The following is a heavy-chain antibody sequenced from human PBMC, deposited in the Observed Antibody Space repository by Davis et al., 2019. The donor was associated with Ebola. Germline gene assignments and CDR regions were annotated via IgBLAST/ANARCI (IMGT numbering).Heavy chain of an antibody. CDR1: GFRFSTYA. D-gene: IGHD6-25*01. V-gene: IGHV3-23*01. CDR3: AKGMGSVIYYGMDV. CDR2: ISGSGVST. J-gene: IGHJ6*02. Sequence: GGSLRLSCGASGFRFSTYALTWVRQAPGKGLEWVSGISGSGVSTDYADSAKGRFSISRDNSKNTLYLQMNSLRVEDTAIYYCAKGMGSVIYYGMDVWGQGTTVTVSS.